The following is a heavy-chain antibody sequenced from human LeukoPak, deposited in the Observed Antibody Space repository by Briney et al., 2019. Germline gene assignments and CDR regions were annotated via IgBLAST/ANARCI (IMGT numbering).Heavy chain of an antibody. Sequence: SETLSLTCTVSGGFVSTYYWTWIRQPAGKGLEWTGRIFTTGSTNYNPSLMSRVTMSIDTSKSQFSLKFRSVTAADTAVYYCARGDGSTMARGVSRYGWFDYWGQGALVTVSS. CDR2: IFTTGST. J-gene: IGHJ5*01. V-gene: IGHV4-4*07. D-gene: IGHD3-10*01. CDR1: GGFVSTYY. CDR3: ARGDGSTMARGVSRYGWFDY.